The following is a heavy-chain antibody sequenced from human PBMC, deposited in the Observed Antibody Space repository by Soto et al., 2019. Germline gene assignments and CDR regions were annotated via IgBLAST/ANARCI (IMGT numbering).Heavy chain of an antibody. J-gene: IGHJ4*02. D-gene: IGHD6-19*01. CDR3: ARDSSGWAYYFDY. CDR1: GFTFSGYG. CDR2: ISYDASNK. V-gene: IGHV3-30*04. Sequence: PGGSLRLSCAASGFTFSGYGMHWVRQAPGKGLEWVAVISYDASNKDYADSVKGRFTISRDNSKNTLYVQMNSLRAEDTAMYFCARDSSGWAYYFDYWGQGALVTVSS.